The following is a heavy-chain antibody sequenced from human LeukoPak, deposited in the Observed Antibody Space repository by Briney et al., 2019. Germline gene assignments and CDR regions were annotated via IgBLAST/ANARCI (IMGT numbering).Heavy chain of an antibody. V-gene: IGHV1-18*01. CDR3: ARDSGSYSC. D-gene: IGHD1-26*01. CDR2: ISAYNGNT. Sequence: GASVKVSCKASGYTFTSYGISWVRQAPGQGLEWMGWISAYNGNTNYAQKLQGRVTMTRDTSTSTVYMELSSLRSEDTAVYYCARDSGSYSCWGQGTLVTVSS. CDR1: GYTFTSYG. J-gene: IGHJ4*02.